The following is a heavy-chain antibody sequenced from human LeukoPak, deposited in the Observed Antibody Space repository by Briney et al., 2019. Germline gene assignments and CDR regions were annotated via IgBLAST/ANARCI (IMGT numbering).Heavy chain of an antibody. Sequence: PSETLSLTCAVYGGSFSGYYWSWIRQPPGKGLEWIGEINHSGSTNYNPSLKSRVTISVDTSKNQFSLKLSSVTAADTAVYYCARGRVRHCSSTSCYTIYYYYGMDVWGQGTTVTVSS. CDR2: INHSGST. D-gene: IGHD2-2*02. CDR1: GGSFSGYY. CDR3: ARGRVRHCSSTSCYTIYYYYGMDV. V-gene: IGHV4-34*01. J-gene: IGHJ6*02.